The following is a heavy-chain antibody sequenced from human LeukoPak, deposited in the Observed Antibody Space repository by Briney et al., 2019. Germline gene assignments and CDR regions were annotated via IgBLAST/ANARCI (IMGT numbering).Heavy chain of an antibody. CDR3: ARVGQQPFDY. V-gene: IGHV3-23*01. Sequence: GGSLRLSCAASGFTFSSYAMSWVRQAPGKGLEWVSAISGSGGSTYYADSVKGRFTISRDNAKNSLYLQMNSLRAEDTAVYYCARVGQQPFDYWGQGTLVTVSS. D-gene: IGHD6-13*01. CDR1: GFTFSSYA. CDR2: ISGSGGST. J-gene: IGHJ4*02.